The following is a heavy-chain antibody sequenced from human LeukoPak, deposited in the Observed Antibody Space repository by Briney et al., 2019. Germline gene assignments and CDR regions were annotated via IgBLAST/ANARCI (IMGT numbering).Heavy chain of an antibody. Sequence: GGSLRLSCAASGFTFSSYSMTWVRQAPGKGLEWVSSISSSSSYIYYADSVKGRFTISRDNAKNSLYLQMNSLRAEDTAVYYCARDSTGEYYDYVWGSYRSYYFDYWGQGTLVTVSS. CDR1: GFTFSSYS. CDR2: ISSSSSYI. V-gene: IGHV3-21*01. CDR3: ARDSTGEYYDYVWGSYRSYYFDY. D-gene: IGHD3-16*02. J-gene: IGHJ4*02.